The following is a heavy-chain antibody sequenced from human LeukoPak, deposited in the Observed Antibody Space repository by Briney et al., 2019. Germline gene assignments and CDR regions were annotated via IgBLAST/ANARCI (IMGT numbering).Heavy chain of an antibody. Sequence: GASVKVSCKASGYTFTSYAMHWVRQAPGQRLEWKGWINAGNGNTKYSQKFQGGVTITRDTSASTAYMELSSLRSEDTAVYYCARKWGHSGGYPEGFGYWGQGTPVTVSS. V-gene: IGHV1-3*01. D-gene: IGHD1-26*01. CDR2: INAGNGNT. CDR1: GYTFTSYA. J-gene: IGHJ4*02. CDR3: ARKWGHSGGYPEGFGY.